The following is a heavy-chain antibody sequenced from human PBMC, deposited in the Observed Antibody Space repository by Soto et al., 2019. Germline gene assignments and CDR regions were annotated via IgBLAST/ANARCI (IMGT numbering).Heavy chain of an antibody. D-gene: IGHD6-19*01. Sequence: EVQLVETGGGLIQPGGSLKLSCSVAGFTVSDSMSWVRQAPGKGLECVSFIHNDGSTHYTDSVRGRFTISRDNSKNTLYLQMDRLRVDDTAVYFCARDASGPFDYWGQGTLVTVSS. V-gene: IGHV3-53*02. CDR1: GFTVSDS. J-gene: IGHJ4*02. CDR3: ARDASGPFDY. CDR2: IHNDGST.